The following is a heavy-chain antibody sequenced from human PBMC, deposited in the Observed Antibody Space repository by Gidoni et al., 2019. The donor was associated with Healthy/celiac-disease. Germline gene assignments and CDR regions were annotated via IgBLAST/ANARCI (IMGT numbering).Heavy chain of an antibody. V-gene: IGHV3-23*01. J-gene: IGHJ4*02. CDR1: GFTFRNYA. CDR3: ARNSTMIVVVPLDY. CDR2: ISGSGGST. Sequence: VQLLGSGGGLVQPGGSLTISWAASGFTFRNYAMSWVRQAPGKGLEWVSGISGSGGSTNYADSVKGRLTISRDNSKNTLYLQMNSLRVEDTAVYYCARNSTMIVVVPLDYWGQGTLVTVSS. D-gene: IGHD3-22*01.